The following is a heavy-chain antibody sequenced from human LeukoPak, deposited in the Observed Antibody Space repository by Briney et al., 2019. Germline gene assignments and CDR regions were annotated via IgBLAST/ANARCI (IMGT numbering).Heavy chain of an antibody. J-gene: IGHJ6*03. CDR2: INRNGGSR. CDR3: ARVSGGDGYNYGYYYYYMDV. CDR1: GFTFDDYG. D-gene: IGHD5-24*01. Sequence: PSGSLTLSCAASGFTFDDYGMSWVRQAPGKGLEWVPGINRNGGSRGYADSVKGRFTISRDNAKNSLYLQMNSLRAEDTALYYCARVSGGDGYNYGYYYYYMDVWGKGTTVTVSS. V-gene: IGHV3-20*04.